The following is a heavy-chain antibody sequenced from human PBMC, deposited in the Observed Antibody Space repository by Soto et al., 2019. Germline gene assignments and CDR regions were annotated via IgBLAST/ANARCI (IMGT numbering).Heavy chain of an antibody. V-gene: IGHV3-33*01. D-gene: IGHD3-10*01. J-gene: IGHJ4*02. CDR3: ARAYGDWRYFDY. CDR2: IWYDGSNK. CDR1: GVTFSSYA. Sequence: QVQLVESGGVVVQPGRSLRLSCAASGVTFSSYAMHWVRQAPGKGPEWLAVIWYDGSNKYYGDSVKGRFTISRDNSRNTLYMQMNSLRVEDTAVYYCARAYGDWRYFDYLGQGTLVTVSS.